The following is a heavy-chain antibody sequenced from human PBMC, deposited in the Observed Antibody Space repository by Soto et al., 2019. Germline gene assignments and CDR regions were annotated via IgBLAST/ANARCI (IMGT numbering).Heavy chain of an antibody. D-gene: IGHD3-9*01. Sequence: QVQLVQSGAEVKKPGASVKVSCKASGYTFTSYAMHWVRQAPGQRLEWMGWINAGNGNTKYSQKFQGRVTITRDTAASTAYRELSRLRSEDTAVYCCARDRFDVCENHDAFDIWVRGTMVTVSS. CDR2: INAGNGNT. J-gene: IGHJ3*02. CDR3: ARDRFDVCENHDAFDI. V-gene: IGHV1-3*01. CDR1: GYTFTSYA.